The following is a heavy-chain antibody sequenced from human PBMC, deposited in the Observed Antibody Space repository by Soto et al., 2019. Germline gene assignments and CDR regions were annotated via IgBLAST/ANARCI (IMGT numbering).Heavy chain of an antibody. Sequence: PSETLSLTCTVSGASVSSSYWTWIRQPPGKGLEWIAYIYDIGTTIYNPSLKSRVTISIDTSKNQFSLKLSSVTAADTALYYGASIFRGDSSDYWGQGTRVTVSS. V-gene: IGHV4-59*08. J-gene: IGHJ4*02. D-gene: IGHD4-17*01. CDR3: ASIFRGDSSDY. CDR1: GASVSSSY. CDR2: IYDIGTT.